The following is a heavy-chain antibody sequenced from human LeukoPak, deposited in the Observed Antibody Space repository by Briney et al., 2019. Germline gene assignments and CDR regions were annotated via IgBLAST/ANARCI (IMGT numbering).Heavy chain of an antibody. V-gene: IGHV4-59*11. Sequence: SETLSLTCTVSGGPISSHYWSWIRQPPGKGLEWIGNIYDRGSTKYNPSLKSRVTISVDTSKNQFSLRLSSVTAADTAVYYCAGGGTFDNWGQGTLVTVSS. CDR2: IYDRGST. CDR1: GGPISSHY. J-gene: IGHJ4*02. CDR3: AGGGTFDN.